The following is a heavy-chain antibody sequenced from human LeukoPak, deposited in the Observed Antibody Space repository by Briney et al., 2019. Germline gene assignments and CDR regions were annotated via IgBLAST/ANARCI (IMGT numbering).Heavy chain of an antibody. Sequence: GGSLRLSCEASGFTFSTYAMSWVRQAPGKGLAWVSTISDGGSDTHYADSVKGRFTISRDDSKNTLYLQMNSLRAEDTAVYYCAKALYGDYGRFDYWGQGTLVTVSS. J-gene: IGHJ4*02. D-gene: IGHD4-17*01. CDR3: AKALYGDYGRFDY. CDR1: GFTFSTYA. CDR2: ISDGGSDT. V-gene: IGHV3-23*01.